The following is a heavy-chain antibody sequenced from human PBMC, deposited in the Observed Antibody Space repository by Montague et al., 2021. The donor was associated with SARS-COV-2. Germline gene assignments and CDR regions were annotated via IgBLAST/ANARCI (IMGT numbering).Heavy chain of an antibody. V-gene: IGHV4-39*01. CDR2: IYYSGTT. Sequence: ETLSLTCTVPGGSITRNYYWGWIRQPPGKGLEWVGNIYYSGTTFINPSLESRVTISVDASKNQFSLNLTSVTAADTAVYYCARPLVRGVPKAFDIWGQGALVIVSS. CDR1: GGSITRNYY. CDR3: ARPLVRGVPKAFDI. J-gene: IGHJ3*02. D-gene: IGHD3-10*01.